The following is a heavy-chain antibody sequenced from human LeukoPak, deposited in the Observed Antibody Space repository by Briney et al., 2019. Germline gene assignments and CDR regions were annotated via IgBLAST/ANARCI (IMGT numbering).Heavy chain of an antibody. CDR2: IIPIFGTA. CDR3: ARDRFSRDDRSGYEGFAFDI. CDR1: GGTFSSYA. D-gene: IGHD3-22*01. Sequence: SVKVSCKASGGTFSSYAISWVRQAPGQGLEWMGGIIPIFGTANYAQTFQGRVTITADESTTTAYMELSSHRSEDTAVYYCARDRFSRDDRSGYEGFAFDIWGQGTMVTVSS. J-gene: IGHJ3*02. V-gene: IGHV1-69*13.